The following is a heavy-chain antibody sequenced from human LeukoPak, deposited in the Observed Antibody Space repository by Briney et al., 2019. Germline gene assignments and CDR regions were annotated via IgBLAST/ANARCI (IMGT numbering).Heavy chain of an antibody. CDR2: INHSGST. CDR1: GGSFSGYY. Sequence: SETLSLTCAVYGGSFSGYYWSWIRQPPGMGLEWIGEINHSGSTNYNPSLKSRVTISVDTSKNQFSLKLSSVTAADTAVYYCARRGRQQATSTWGQGTLVTVSS. J-gene: IGHJ5*02. V-gene: IGHV4-34*01. D-gene: IGHD6-13*01. CDR3: ARRGRQQATST.